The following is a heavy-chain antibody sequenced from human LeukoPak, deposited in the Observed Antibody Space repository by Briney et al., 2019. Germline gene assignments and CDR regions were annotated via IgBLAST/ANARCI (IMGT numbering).Heavy chain of an antibody. J-gene: IGHJ4*02. CDR1: GFTFSSYS. D-gene: IGHD1-14*01. CDR3: ARRPPNPVPFDE. Sequence: GGSLRLSCAAFGFTFSSYSMSWVRQAPGKGLERVSAISGSGESRYYADSVKGRFTISRDNSRNTLYLQMNSLRVEDTAVYYCARRPPNPVPFDEWGQGTLVTVSS. V-gene: IGHV3-23*01. CDR2: ISGSGESR.